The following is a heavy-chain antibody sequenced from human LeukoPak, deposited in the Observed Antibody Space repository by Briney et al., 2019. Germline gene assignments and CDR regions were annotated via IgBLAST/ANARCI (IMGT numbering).Heavy chain of an antibody. J-gene: IGHJ4*02. CDR2: ISSSSSTI. CDR1: GFTFSIYS. D-gene: IGHD5-18*01. CDR3: ARGSGYKYGFTGRERTKSRLDY. Sequence: PGGSLRLSCAASGFTFSIYSMNWVRQAPGKGLEWVSYISSSSSTIHYADSVKGRFTISRDNAKNSLYLQMNSLRAEDTAVYYCARGSGYKYGFTGRERTKSRLDYWGQGTLVTVSS. V-gene: IGHV3-48*01.